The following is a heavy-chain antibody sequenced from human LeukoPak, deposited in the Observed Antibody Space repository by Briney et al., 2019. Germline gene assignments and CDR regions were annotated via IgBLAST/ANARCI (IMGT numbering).Heavy chain of an antibody. J-gene: IGHJ4*02. Sequence: SETLSLTCAVYGGSFSGYYWSWIRQPPGKGLEWIGEINHSGSTNYNPSLKSRVTISADTSKNQFSLKLSSVTAADTAVYYCARSDSSGHYSDYWGQGTLVTVSS. CDR3: ARSDSSGHYSDY. V-gene: IGHV4-34*01. D-gene: IGHD3-22*01. CDR1: GGSFSGYY. CDR2: INHSGST.